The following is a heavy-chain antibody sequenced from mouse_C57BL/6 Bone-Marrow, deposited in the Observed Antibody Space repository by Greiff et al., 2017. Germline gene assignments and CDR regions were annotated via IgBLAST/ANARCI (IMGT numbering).Heavy chain of an antibody. CDR3: ARHGNYVPYYAMDY. D-gene: IGHD1-1*01. J-gene: IGHJ4*01. CDR2: ISSGGSYT. V-gene: IGHV5-6*01. Sequence: EVKVVESGGDLVKPGGSLKLSCAASGFTFSSYGMSWVRQTPDKRLEWVATISSGGSYTYYPDSVKGRFTISRDNAKNTLYLQMSSLKYEDTAMYYCARHGNYVPYYAMDYWGQGTSVTVSS. CDR1: GFTFSSYG.